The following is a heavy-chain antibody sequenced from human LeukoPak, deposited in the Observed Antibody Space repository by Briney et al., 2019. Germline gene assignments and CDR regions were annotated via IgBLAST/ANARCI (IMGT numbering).Heavy chain of an antibody. CDR2: IAPSDSYT. J-gene: IGHJ5*02. Sequence: GESLKISCKVSGYSFPSYWITWVRQVPGKGLEWMGRIAPSDSYTNYNPSFEGHVTMSVEKSITTVYLQWSSLKASVTAMYYCVRQPPGVYDTTQNWFDPWGQGTLVTVSS. CDR1: GYSFPSYW. D-gene: IGHD3-22*01. V-gene: IGHV5-10-1*01. CDR3: VRQPPGVYDTTQNWFDP.